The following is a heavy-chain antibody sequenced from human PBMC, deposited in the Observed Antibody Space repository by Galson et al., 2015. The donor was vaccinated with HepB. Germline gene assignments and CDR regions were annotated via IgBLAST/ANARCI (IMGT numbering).Heavy chain of an antibody. V-gene: IGHV3-15*01. CDR3: AKDHGMATKYFDY. J-gene: IGHJ4*02. CDR2: IKSKTDGGTT. D-gene: IGHD5-24*01. CDR1: GFTFSNAW. Sequence: SLRLSCAASGFTFSNAWMSWVRQAPGKGLEWVGRIKSKTDGGTTDYAAPVKGRFTISRNDSKNTLYLQMNSLRAEDTAVYYCAKDHGMATKYFDYWGQGTLVTVSS.